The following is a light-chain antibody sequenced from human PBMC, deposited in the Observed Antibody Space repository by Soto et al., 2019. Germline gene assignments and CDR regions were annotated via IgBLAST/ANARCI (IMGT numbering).Light chain of an antibody. CDR3: QQYGSSPTWT. CDR2: GSS. Sequence: EIVLTQSPGTLSLAPGERATLSCRASQSGSSSYLAWYQQKPGQAPRLLIYGSSSRATGIPDRFSGSGSGTDFTLTISRLEPDDFAVYYCQQYGSSPTWTFGQGTKVDIK. CDR1: QSGSSSY. J-gene: IGKJ1*01. V-gene: IGKV3-20*01.